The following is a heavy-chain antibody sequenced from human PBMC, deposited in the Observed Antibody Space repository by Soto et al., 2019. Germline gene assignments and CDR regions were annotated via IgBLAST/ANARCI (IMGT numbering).Heavy chain of an antibody. J-gene: IGHJ6*02. CDR3: ARVNYGYYYYGMDV. Sequence: QVQVQESGPGLVRPSETLSLICTVSGGSMSTYYWTWIRQPPGKGLEWIGYIDNSGRSNYNPSLKSRVTISLDTSKNQFSLKLSFVTAADTAVYYCARVNYGYYYYGMDVLGQGTTVTVSS. CDR2: IDNSGRS. CDR1: GGSMSTYY. D-gene: IGHD1-7*01. V-gene: IGHV4-59*01.